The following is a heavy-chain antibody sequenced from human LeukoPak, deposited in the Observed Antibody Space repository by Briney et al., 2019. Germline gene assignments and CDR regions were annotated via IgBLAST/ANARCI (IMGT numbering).Heavy chain of an antibody. CDR3: ARDGYSGNDGL. J-gene: IGHJ4*02. Sequence: SETLSLTCAVYGGSFSGYYWSWIRQPPGKGLEWIGYIYHSGSTKYNPSLKSRVTISVDTSKNQFSLKLSSVTAADTAVYYCARDGYSGNDGLWGQGSLVTVSS. CDR2: IYHSGST. D-gene: IGHD5-12*01. V-gene: IGHV4-59*01. CDR1: GGSFSGYY.